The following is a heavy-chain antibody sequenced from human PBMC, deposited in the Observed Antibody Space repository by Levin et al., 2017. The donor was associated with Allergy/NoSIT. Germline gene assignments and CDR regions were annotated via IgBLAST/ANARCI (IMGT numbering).Heavy chain of an antibody. CDR3: ARASWAAAGTYTTDY. J-gene: IGHJ4*02. D-gene: IGHD6-13*01. V-gene: IGHV4-59*01. Sequence: PSETLSLTCTVSGGSISRYYWSWIRQPPGKGLEWIGYIYYSGSTDYNPSLKSRVTMSVDTSKNQFSLKLSSVTAADTAVYYCARASWAAAGTYTTDYWGQGTLVTVSS. CDR1: GGSISRYY. CDR2: IYYSGST.